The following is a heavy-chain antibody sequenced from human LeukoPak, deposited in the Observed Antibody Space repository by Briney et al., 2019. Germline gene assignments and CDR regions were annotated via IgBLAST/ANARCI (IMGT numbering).Heavy chain of an antibody. J-gene: IGHJ4*02. D-gene: IGHD6-19*01. V-gene: IGHV1-69*01. Sequence: SVKVSCKASGGTFSSYAISWVRQAPGQGLEWTGGIIPIFGTANYAQKFQGRVTITADESTSTAYMELSSLRSEDTAVYYCARGASGYSSGWVYYFDYWGQGTLVTVSS. CDR1: GGTFSSYA. CDR3: ARGASGYSSGWVYYFDY. CDR2: IIPIFGTA.